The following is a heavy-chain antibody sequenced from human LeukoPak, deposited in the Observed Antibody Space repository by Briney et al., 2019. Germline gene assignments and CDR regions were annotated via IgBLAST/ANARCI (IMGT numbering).Heavy chain of an antibody. J-gene: IGHJ5*02. CDR1: GFTFSSYA. D-gene: IGHD3-22*01. CDR3: ARKSDYDSSGYHNWFDL. V-gene: IGHV3-23*01. CDR2: IGDSGGST. Sequence: GGSLRLSCAASGFTFSSYAMSWVRQAPGKGLEWVSVIGDSGGSTYYADSVKGRFTISRDNAKNSLYLQMNSLRHEDTAVYYCARKSDYDSSGYHNWFDLWGQGTLVTVSS.